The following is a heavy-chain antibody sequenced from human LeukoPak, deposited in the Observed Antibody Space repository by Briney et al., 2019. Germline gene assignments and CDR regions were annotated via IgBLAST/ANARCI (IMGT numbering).Heavy chain of an antibody. V-gene: IGHV4-59*01. J-gene: IGHJ4*02. CDR1: GGSISSYY. D-gene: IGHD3-9*01. Sequence: SETLSLTCTVSGGSISSYYWSWIRQPPGKGLEWIRYIYYSGSTNYNPSLKSRVTISVDTSKNQFSLKLSSVTAADTAVYYCARLYYDILTGYYKGLDYWGQGTLVTVSS. CDR3: ARLYYDILTGYYKGLDY. CDR2: IYYSGST.